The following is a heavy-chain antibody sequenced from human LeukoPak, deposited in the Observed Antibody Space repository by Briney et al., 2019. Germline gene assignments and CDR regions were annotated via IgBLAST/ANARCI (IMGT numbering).Heavy chain of an antibody. CDR2: IYPCDSDT. CDR3: ARHSNVVPAAIRGGWFDP. J-gene: IGHJ5*02. D-gene: IGHD2-2*02. V-gene: IGHV5-51*01. Sequence: GESLKISCKGSGYSFTSYWIGWVRQMPGKGLEWMGIIYPCDSDTRYSPSFQGQVTISADKSISTAYLQWSSLKASDTAMYYCARHSNVVPAAIRGGWFDPWGQGTLVTVSS. CDR1: GYSFTSYW.